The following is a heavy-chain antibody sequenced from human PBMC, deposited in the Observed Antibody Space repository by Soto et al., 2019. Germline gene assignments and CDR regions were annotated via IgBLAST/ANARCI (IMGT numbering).Heavy chain of an antibody. J-gene: IGHJ4*02. CDR2: ITIRSSYI. V-gene: IGHV3-21*06. CDR1: GFAFSSYS. D-gene: IGHD6-19*01. Sequence: EVQLVESGGGLVKPGGSLRLSCAASGFAFSSYSMNWVRQAPGKGLAWVAFITIRSSYIYYADSVRGRFTISRDNAKNSLYLQMDGLRAEDTAVYYWARDDGWLVLDYWGQGTLVTVSS. CDR3: ARDDGWLVLDY.